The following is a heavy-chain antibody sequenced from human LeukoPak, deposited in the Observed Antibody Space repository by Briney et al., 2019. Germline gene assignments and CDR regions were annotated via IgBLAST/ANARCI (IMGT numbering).Heavy chain of an antibody. D-gene: IGHD3-22*01. J-gene: IGHJ4*01. CDR1: GGSISSHY. CDR2: IYYSGST. CDR3: ARHRDYYDT. V-gene: IGHV4-59*11. Sequence: KPSETLSLTCSVSGGSISSHYWSWIRQPPGKGLEWIGYIYYSGSTKYNPSLKSRVTISVDTSKNQFSLKLSSVTAADTAVYFCARHRDYYDTWGHGTLVTVSS.